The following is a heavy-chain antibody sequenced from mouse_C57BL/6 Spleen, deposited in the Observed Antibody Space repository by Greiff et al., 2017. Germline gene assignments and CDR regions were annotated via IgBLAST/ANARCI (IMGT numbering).Heavy chain of an antibody. CDR1: GYTFTNYW. D-gene: IGHD1-3*01. J-gene: IGHJ4*01. CDR3: ARSELYYAMDY. Sequence: QVQLKESGAELVRPGTSVKMSCKASGYTFTNYWIGWAKQRPGHGLEWIGDIYPGGGYTNYNEKFKGKATLTADKSSSTAYMQFSSLTSEDSAIYYCARSELYYAMDYWGQGTSVTVSS. V-gene: IGHV1-63*01. CDR2: IYPGGGYT.